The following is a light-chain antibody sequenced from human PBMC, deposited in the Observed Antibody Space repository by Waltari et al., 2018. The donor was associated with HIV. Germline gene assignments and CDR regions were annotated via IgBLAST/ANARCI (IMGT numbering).Light chain of an antibody. CDR2: LDS. J-gene: IGKJ2*01. CDR1: QTLLHSNGYNY. CDR3: MQTLQTPPT. Sequence: EIVLTQSPLSLSVTPAEPASISCTSSQTLLHSNGYNYLDWYLQKPGQPPQLLIYLDSNRASGVPDRFSGSGSGTNFTLKSSRVEVEDGGTYFCMQTLQTPPTFCQGTKLDSK. V-gene: IGKV2-28*01.